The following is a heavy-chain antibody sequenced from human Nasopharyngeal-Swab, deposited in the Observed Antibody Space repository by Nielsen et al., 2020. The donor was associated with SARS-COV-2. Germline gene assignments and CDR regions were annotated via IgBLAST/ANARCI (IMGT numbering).Heavy chain of an antibody. D-gene: IGHD6-13*01. J-gene: IGHJ4*02. CDR3: ARWGNSSSWYYFDY. V-gene: IGHV4-34*01. CDR1: GGSFSGYY. Sequence: SQTLSLTCAVYGGSFSGYYWSWIRQPPGKGLEWIGEINHSGSTNYNPSLKSRVTISVDTSKNQFSLKLSSVTAADTAVYYCARWGNSSSWYYFDYWGRGTLVTVSS. CDR2: INHSGST.